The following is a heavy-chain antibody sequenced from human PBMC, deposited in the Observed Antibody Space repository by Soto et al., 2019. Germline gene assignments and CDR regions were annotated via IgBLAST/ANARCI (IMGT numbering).Heavy chain of an antibody. CDR3: AKGTCKSGGSCYSTSDY. J-gene: IGHJ4*02. D-gene: IGHD2-15*01. CDR2: ISGSGGST. CDR1: GFTFSSYA. V-gene: IGHV3-23*01. Sequence: EVQLLESGGGLVQPGGSLRLSCAASGFTFSSYAMSWVRQAPGKGLEWVSGISGSGGSTYYADSVKGRFTISRDNSESSLFLQMNSLSAEDTAIYYCAKGTCKSGGSCYSTSDYWGQGTLVTVSS.